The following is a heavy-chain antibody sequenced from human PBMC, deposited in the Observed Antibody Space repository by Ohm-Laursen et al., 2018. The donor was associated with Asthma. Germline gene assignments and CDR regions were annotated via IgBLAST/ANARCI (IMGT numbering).Heavy chain of an antibody. CDR1: GFTFSSYG. Sequence: SLRLSCSAAGFTFSSYGMHWVRQAPGKGLEWVAVISYDGGNKYYADSVKGRFTISRDNSKNTLYLQMNSLRAEDTAVYYCARPMAVAGPFDYWGQGTLVTVSS. D-gene: IGHD6-19*01. V-gene: IGHV3-30*03. CDR3: ARPMAVAGPFDY. CDR2: ISYDGGNK. J-gene: IGHJ4*02.